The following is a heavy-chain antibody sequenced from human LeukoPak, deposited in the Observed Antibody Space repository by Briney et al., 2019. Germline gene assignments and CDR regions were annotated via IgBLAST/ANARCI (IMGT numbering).Heavy chain of an antibody. CDR2: INPNSGGT. J-gene: IGHJ4*02. Sequence: GASVKVSCKASGGTFSSYAISWVRQAPGQGLEWMGWINPNSGGTNYAQKFQGRVTMTRDTSISTAYMELSRLRSDDTAVYYCARGRPPADYWGQGTLVTVSS. CDR1: GGTFSSYA. V-gene: IGHV1-2*02. CDR3: ARGRPPADY.